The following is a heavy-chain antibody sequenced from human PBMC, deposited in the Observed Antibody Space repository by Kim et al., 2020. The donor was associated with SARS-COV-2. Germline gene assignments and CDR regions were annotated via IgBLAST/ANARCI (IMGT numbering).Heavy chain of an antibody. D-gene: IGHD6-13*01. CDR2: IYYSGST. CDR3: ARGDLLPGIAAAGTSFDI. J-gene: IGHJ3*02. CDR1: GGSISSYY. Sequence: SETLSLTCTVSGGSISSYYWSWIRQPPGKGLEWIGYIYYSGSTNYNPSLKSRVTISVDTSKNQFSLKLSSVTAADTAVYYCARGDLLPGIAAAGTSFDIWGQGTMVTVSS. V-gene: IGHV4-59*13.